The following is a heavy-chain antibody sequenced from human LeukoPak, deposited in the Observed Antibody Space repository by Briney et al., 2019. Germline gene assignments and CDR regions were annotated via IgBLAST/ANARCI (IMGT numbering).Heavy chain of an antibody. CDR1: GFTVSSNY. CDR2: ISGSGGST. Sequence: GGSLRLSCAASGFTVSSNYMTWVRQAPGKGLEWVSAISGSGGSTYYADSVKGRFTISRDNSKNTLYLQMNSLRAEDAAVYYCAKDDYGDYASDAFDIWGQGTMVTVSS. CDR3: AKDDYGDYASDAFDI. V-gene: IGHV3-23*01. J-gene: IGHJ3*02. D-gene: IGHD4-17*01.